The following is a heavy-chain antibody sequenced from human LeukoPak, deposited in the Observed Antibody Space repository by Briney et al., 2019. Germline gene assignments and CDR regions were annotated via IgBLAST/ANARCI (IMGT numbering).Heavy chain of an antibody. CDR1: GFTFSSYG. J-gene: IGHJ4*02. CDR2: IWYDGSNK. D-gene: IGHD2-15*01. V-gene: IGHV3-33*01. CDR3: ARGMLGYCSGGSCYSLDY. Sequence: GGSLRLSCAASGFTFSSYGMHWVRQAPGKGLEWVAVIWYDGSNKHYADSVKGRFTISRDNSKNTLYLQMNSLRAEDTAVYYCARGMLGYCSGGSCYSLDYWGQGTLVTVSS.